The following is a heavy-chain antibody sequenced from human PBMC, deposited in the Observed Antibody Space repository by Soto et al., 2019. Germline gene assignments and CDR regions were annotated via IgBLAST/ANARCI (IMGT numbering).Heavy chain of an antibody. Sequence: GGSLRLSCAASGFTFSSYWMSWVRQAPGKGLEWVANIKQDGSEKYYVDSVKGRFTISRDNAKNSLYLQMNSLRAEDTAVYYCARDRSRVAAAGHVDYWGQGTLVTVSS. CDR1: GFTFSSYW. V-gene: IGHV3-7*01. CDR2: IKQDGSEK. D-gene: IGHD6-13*01. J-gene: IGHJ4*02. CDR3: ARDRSRVAAAGHVDY.